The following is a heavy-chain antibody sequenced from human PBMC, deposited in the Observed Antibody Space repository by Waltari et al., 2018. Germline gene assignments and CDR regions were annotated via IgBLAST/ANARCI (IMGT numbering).Heavy chain of an antibody. CDR2: IYPGDSDT. CDR1: GYSFPSYW. D-gene: IGHD3-22*01. Sequence: EVQLVQSGAAVNKPVESLKISCTGSGYSFPSYWMGWVRPLPGKGLEWMGIIYPGDSDTRYSPSFQGQVTISADKSISTAYLQWSSLKASDTAMYYCARVVMRGLEFDYWGQGTLVTVSS. V-gene: IGHV5-51*03. CDR3: ARVVMRGLEFDY. J-gene: IGHJ4*02.